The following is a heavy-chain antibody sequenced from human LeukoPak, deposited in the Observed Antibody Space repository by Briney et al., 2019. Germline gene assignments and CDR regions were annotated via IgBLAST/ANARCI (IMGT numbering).Heavy chain of an antibody. CDR2: ISSGTSSI. Sequence: GGSLRLSCAASGFTFSSYSMNWVRQAPGKGLEWVSSISSGTSSIYYADSVKGRFTISRDNAKNLLYLQMNSLRAEDTAVYYCARTSVGYCSLDWGQGILVTVSS. J-gene: IGHJ4*02. CDR3: ARTSVGYCSLD. V-gene: IGHV3-21*01. CDR1: GFTFSSYS. D-gene: IGHD2-15*01.